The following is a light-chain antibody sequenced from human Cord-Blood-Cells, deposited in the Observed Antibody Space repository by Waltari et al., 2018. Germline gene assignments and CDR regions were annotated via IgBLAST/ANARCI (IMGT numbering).Light chain of an antibody. Sequence: DIQMTQSPSTLSASAGDRVTITCRASQSISSRLALYQQKPGRAPKLLIYKASSLESGVPSRFSGSGSGTEFTLTISSLQPDDFATYYCQQYNSYSYTFGQGTKLEIK. V-gene: IGKV1-5*03. J-gene: IGKJ2*01. CDR2: KAS. CDR1: QSISSR. CDR3: QQYNSYSYT.